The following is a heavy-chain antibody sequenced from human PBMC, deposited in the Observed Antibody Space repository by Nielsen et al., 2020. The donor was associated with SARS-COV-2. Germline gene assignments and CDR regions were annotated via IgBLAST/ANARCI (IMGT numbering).Heavy chain of an antibody. CDR2: ISSNGGST. V-gene: IGHV3-64D*06. CDR3: VKGLRSSDYYYYYGMDV. CDR1: GFTLSSYA. D-gene: IGHD4-17*01. J-gene: IGHJ6*02. Sequence: GGSLRLSCAASGFTLSSYAMHWVRQAPGKGLEYVPAISSNGGSTYYADSVKGRFTISRDNSKNTLYLQMSSLRAEDTAVYYCVKGLRSSDYYYYYGMDVWGQGTTVTVSS.